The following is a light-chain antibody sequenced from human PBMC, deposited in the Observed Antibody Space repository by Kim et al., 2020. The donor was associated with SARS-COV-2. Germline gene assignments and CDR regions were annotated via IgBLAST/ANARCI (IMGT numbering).Light chain of an antibody. V-gene: IGLV1-47*01. Sequence: GQRFTISCSGSSSNIGINYVYWYQQFPGTAPKLLIYRNNQRPSGVPDRFSGSKSGTSASLAISGLRSEDEADYYCAAWDDSLSGRVFGGGTKLTVL. CDR1: SSNIGINY. CDR2: RNN. CDR3: AAWDDSLSGRV. J-gene: IGLJ3*02.